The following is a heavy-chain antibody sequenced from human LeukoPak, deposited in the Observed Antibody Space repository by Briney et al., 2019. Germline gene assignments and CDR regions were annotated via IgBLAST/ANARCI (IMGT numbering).Heavy chain of an antibody. Sequence: SETLSLTCTVSGGSISSYYWSWIRQPPGKGLEWIGYIYYSGSTNYNPSLKSRVTISVDTSKNRFSLKLSSVTAADTAVYYCGGGYSYGYVDYWGQGTLVTVSS. CDR1: GGSISSYY. CDR3: GGGYSYGYVDY. V-gene: IGHV4-59*01. J-gene: IGHJ4*02. D-gene: IGHD5-18*01. CDR2: IYYSGST.